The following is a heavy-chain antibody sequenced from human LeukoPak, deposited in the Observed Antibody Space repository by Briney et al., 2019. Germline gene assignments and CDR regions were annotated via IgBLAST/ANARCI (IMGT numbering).Heavy chain of an antibody. V-gene: IGHV1-46*01. CDR2: INPSGGST. Sequence: ASVKVSCKASGYTFTSYYMHWVRQAPGQGLEWMGIINPSGGSTSYAQKFQGRVTMTRDTSASTAYMELSSLRSEDTAVYYCARDPSVVRGKLTLFDYWGQGTLVTVSS. CDR1: GYTFTSYY. D-gene: IGHD3-10*01. CDR3: ARDPSVVRGKLTLFDY. J-gene: IGHJ4*02.